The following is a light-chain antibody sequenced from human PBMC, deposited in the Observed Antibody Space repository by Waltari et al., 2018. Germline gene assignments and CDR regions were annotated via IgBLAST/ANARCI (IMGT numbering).Light chain of an antibody. CDR1: QNIKTY. V-gene: IGKV1-39*01. CDR3: QHSDSLPPIT. Sequence: DIQMTQSPSSLSASVGERVAITCRASQNIKTYLNWYQQKPGEAPRLLIYAASSLISGVPSRFGGGGSGTDFILTISNLQPEDCATYYCQHSDSLPPITFGQGTRLEIK. J-gene: IGKJ5*01. CDR2: AAS.